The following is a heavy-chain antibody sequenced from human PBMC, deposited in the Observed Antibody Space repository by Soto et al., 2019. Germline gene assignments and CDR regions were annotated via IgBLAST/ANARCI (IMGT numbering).Heavy chain of an antibody. CDR3: ARRSAALRHD. J-gene: IGHJ4*02. CDR2: IDYSGST. V-gene: IGHV4-39*01. Sequence: QLQLQESGPGLVKPSETLSLTCTVSGGSISSSSYYWGWIRQPPGKGLEWIGSIDYSGSTYYNPSLKSRVTISVDTSKNQFSLKLSSVTAADTAVYYCARRSAALRHDWGQGTLVTVSS. CDR1: GGSISSSSYY. D-gene: IGHD6-13*01.